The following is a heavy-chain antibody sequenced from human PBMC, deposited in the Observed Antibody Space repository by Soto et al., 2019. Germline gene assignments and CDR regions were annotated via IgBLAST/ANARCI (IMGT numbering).Heavy chain of an antibody. V-gene: IGHV3-30*18. CDR1: GFTFSSYG. Sequence: GGSLRLSCAASGFTFSSYGMHWVRQAPGKGLEWVAVISYDGSNKYYADSVKGRFTISRDNSKNTLYLQMNSLRAEDTAVYYCAKDLPPYSSSPYAPDYWGQGTLVTVSS. J-gene: IGHJ4*02. CDR3: AKDLPPYSSSPYAPDY. D-gene: IGHD6-13*01. CDR2: ISYDGSNK.